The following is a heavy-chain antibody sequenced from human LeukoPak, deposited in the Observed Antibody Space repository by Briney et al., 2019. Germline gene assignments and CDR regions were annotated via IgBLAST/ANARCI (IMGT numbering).Heavy chain of an antibody. CDR2: IYSSGST. V-gene: IGHV4-4*07. CDR3: ARVGVVESSGYHDYNFDF. CDR1: GGTMTNYY. D-gene: IGHD3-22*01. Sequence: SETLSLTCTVSGGTMTNYYWSWIRQPAGKELEWIGRIYSSGSTNYNPSLKSRVTMSVDTSKNQFSLNLTSVTVADMAVYFCARVGVVESSGYHDYNFDFWGQGSLVTASS. J-gene: IGHJ4*02.